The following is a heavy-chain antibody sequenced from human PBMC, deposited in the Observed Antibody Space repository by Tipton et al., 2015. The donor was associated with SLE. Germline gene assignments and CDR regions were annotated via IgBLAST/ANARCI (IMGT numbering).Heavy chain of an antibody. CDR2: ISGRGGIP. CDR1: GFTFSSYE. V-gene: IGHV3-23*01. D-gene: IGHD3-10*01. CDR3: AKDHRGGDDYGSGRDGMDV. J-gene: IGHJ6*02. Sequence: GSLRLSCAASGFTFSSYEMNWVRQAPGKGLEWVSGISGRGGIPYHADSVRGRFIVSGDNSRNTLYLQMNNLRAEDTAVYYCAKDHRGGDDYGSGRDGMDVWGQGTTVTVSS.